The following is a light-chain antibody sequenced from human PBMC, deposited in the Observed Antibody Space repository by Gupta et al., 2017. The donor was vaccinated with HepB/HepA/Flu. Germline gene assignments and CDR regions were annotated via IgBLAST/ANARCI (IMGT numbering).Light chain of an antibody. CDR1: QSVSSY. CDR2: DAS. V-gene: IGKV3-11*01. Sequence: EIVLTQSPATLSLSPGERATLSCRASQSVSSYLAWYQQKPGQAPRLLIYDASNRATGIPARFSGSGSGTDFTLTISSREQEDFAVYYCQQRSNWPGVTFGHGTKVDIK. J-gene: IGKJ3*01. CDR3: QQRSNWPGVT.